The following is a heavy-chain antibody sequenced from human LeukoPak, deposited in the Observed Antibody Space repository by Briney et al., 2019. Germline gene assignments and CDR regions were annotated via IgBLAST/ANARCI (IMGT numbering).Heavy chain of an antibody. D-gene: IGHD6-13*01. J-gene: IGHJ4*02. CDR2: IYTSGST. V-gene: IGHV4-61*02. CDR3: ARVNIAARTYYFDY. Sequence: SETLSLTCTVSGGSISSGSYYWSSIRQPAGKVLEWIGRIYTSGSTNYNPSLKSRVTISVDTSKNQFSLKLSSVTAADTAVYYCARVNIAARTYYFDYWGQGTLVTVSS. CDR1: GGSISSGSYY.